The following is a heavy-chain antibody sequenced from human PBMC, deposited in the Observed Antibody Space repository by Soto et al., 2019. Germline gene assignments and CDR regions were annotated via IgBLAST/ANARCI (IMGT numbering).Heavy chain of an antibody. CDR3: ARRGLSSSSAFGYFYYGMDA. CDR1: GYTFTSYD. J-gene: IGHJ6*02. V-gene: IGHV1-8*01. CDR2: MNPNSGNT. Sequence: QVQLVQSGAEVKKPGASVKVSCKASGYTFTSYDFNWVRQATGQGLEWMGWMNPNSGNTGYAQKFQGRVTMTRNTARSTAYMELSSMRSEDTAVYYCARRGLSSSSAFGYFYYGMDAWGQGTTVTVSS. D-gene: IGHD6-6*01.